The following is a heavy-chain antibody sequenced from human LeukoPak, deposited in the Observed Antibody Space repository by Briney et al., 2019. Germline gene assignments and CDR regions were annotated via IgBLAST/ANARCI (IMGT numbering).Heavy chain of an antibody. D-gene: IGHD4-17*01. CDR3: ARNYDYGDYDKYWYFDL. V-gene: IGHV3-7*01. Sequence: GGSLRLSCAASAASGFTFSRFWMSWVRQAPGKRLEWVANIKEDGSEKYYVDSVRGRFTISRDNAKNSVYLHMNSLRAEDTAVYYCARNYDYGDYDKYWYFDLWGRGTLVTVSS. J-gene: IGHJ2*01. CDR1: GFTFSRFW. CDR2: IKEDGSEK.